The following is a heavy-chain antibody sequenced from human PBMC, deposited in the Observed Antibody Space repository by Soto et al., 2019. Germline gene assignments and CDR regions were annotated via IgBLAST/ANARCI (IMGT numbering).Heavy chain of an antibody. CDR3: ARDPPSSVGYYYYGMDV. V-gene: IGHV3-33*01. CDR1: GFTFSSYG. Sequence: SGGSLRLSCAASGFTFSSYGMHWVRQAPGKGLEWVAVIWYDGSNKYYADSVKGRFTISRDNSKNTLYLQMNSLRAEDTAVYYCARDPPSSVGYYYYGMDVWGQGTTVTVSS. CDR2: IWYDGSNK. D-gene: IGHD1-26*01. J-gene: IGHJ6*02.